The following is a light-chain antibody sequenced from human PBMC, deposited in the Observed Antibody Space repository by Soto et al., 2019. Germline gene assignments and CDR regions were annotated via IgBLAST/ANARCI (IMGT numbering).Light chain of an antibody. Sequence: DIQMTQSPASLSASAGDRVTITCQASQGISNYLNWYQQKPGKAPKLLIFDASNLETGVPSRFSGSGSGTDFSFSISSLQPEDIATYYCQQLNSYPLTFGGGTKVDIK. CDR3: QQLNSYPLT. J-gene: IGKJ4*01. CDR1: QGISNY. CDR2: DAS. V-gene: IGKV1-33*01.